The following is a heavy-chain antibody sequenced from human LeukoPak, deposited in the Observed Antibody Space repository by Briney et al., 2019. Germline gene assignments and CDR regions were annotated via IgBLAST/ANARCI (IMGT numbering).Heavy chain of an antibody. Sequence: SQTLSLTCAVYGGSFSGYYWSWIRQPPGKGLEWIGEINHSGSTNYNPSLKSRVTISVDTSKNQFSLKLSSVAAADTAVYYCARREYSSSPFGYWGQGTLVTVSS. J-gene: IGHJ4*02. CDR3: ARREYSSSPFGY. V-gene: IGHV4-34*01. D-gene: IGHD6-6*01. CDR2: INHSGST. CDR1: GGSFSGYY.